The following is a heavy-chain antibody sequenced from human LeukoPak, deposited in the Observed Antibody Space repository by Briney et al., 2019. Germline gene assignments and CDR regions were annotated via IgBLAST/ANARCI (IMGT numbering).Heavy chain of an antibody. D-gene: IGHD6-19*01. CDR3: ARVGVGGWSTYYYMDV. CDR2: ISSSSSYI. Sequence: GGSLRLSCAASGFTFSSYSMNWVRQAPGKGLEWVSSISSSSSYIYYADSVKGRFTISRDNAKNSLYLQMNSLRAEDTAVYYCARVGVGGWSTYYYMDVWGKGTTVTISS. CDR1: GFTFSSYS. V-gene: IGHV3-21*01. J-gene: IGHJ6*03.